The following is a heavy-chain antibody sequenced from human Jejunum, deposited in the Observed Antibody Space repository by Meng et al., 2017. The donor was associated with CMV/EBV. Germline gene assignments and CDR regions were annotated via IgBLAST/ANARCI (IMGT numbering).Heavy chain of an antibody. J-gene: IGHJ4*02. CDR1: GFTCQDHG. CDR2: MNWNGGST. V-gene: IGHV3-20*04. CDR3: ARARYSGNVFDY. D-gene: IGHD1-26*01. Sequence: SCTGSGFTCQDHGMSWVRQVPGKGLEWVSGMNWNGGSTGYGDSVKGRFTMSRDNAKNSLYLHMNSLRVEDSALYFCARARYSGNVFDYWGQGTLVTVSS.